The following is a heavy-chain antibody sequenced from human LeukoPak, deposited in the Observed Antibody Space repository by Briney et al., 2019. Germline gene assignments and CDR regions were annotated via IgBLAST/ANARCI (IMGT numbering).Heavy chain of an antibody. CDR2: IYPGDSDT. D-gene: IGHD6-13*01. CDR1: XYDFTTHW. Sequence: GESLXXSFXVXXYDFTTHWIGWVRQMPGKGVEWMGIIYPGDSDTKYCPSFQGQVTFSVDKSSSSVYLQWSSLKASDTAIYYCARSFRSTWYPHLDYWGQGTLVTVSS. V-gene: IGHV5-51*01. J-gene: IGHJ4*02. CDR3: ARSFRSTWYPHLDY.